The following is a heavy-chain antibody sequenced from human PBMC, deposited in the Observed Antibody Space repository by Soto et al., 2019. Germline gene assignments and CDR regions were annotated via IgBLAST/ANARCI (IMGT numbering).Heavy chain of an antibody. CDR1: GGSISSGGYS. CDR2: IYHSGST. CDR3: ARVPGP. V-gene: IGHV4-30-2*01. Sequence: SATLSLTCAVSGGSISSGGYSWSWIRQPPGKGLEWIGYIYHSGSTYYNSSLKSRVTISVDRSKNQFSLKLSSVTAADTAVYYCARVPGPWGQGTLVTVSS. J-gene: IGHJ5*02. D-gene: IGHD3-10*01.